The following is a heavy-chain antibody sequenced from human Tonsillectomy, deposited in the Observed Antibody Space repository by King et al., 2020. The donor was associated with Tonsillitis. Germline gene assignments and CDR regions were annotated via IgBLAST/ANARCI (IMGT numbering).Heavy chain of an antibody. CDR3: AYSGSYPDAFDI. J-gene: IGHJ3*02. D-gene: IGHD1-26*01. Sequence: QLVQSGAEVKKPGASVKVSCKASGYTFTNYGIHWVRQAPGQGLEWMGWISAYNGDTNFAQKVQGRVTMTTDTSTKTAYMELKSLGSDDTAVYYCAYSGSYPDAFDIWGRGKMVTGSS. CDR2: ISAYNGDT. V-gene: IGHV1-18*04. CDR1: GYTFTNYG.